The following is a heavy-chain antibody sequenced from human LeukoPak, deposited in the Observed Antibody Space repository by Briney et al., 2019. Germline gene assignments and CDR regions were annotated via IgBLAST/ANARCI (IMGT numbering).Heavy chain of an antibody. CDR1: GYSFTSYW. V-gene: IGHV5-51*01. CDR3: AIQTYCSSTSCQGWFDP. J-gene: IGHJ5*02. Sequence: GESLKIPCKGSGYSFTSYWIGWVRQMPGKGLEWMGIIYPGDSDTRYSPSFQGQVTISADKSISTAYLQWSSLKASDTAMYYCAIQTYCSSTSCQGWFDPWGQGTLVTVSS. CDR2: IYPGDSDT. D-gene: IGHD2-2*01.